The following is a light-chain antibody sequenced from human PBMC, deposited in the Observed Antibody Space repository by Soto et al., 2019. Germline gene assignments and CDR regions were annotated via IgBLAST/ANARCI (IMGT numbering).Light chain of an antibody. V-gene: IGKV3-11*01. J-gene: IGKJ1*01. CDR2: DAS. Sequence: ETVLTQSPATLSLSPGERATLSCRASQSVNNYLAWYQQKPGQAPRLLIYDASNRATGIPARFSGSGSGTDFTLTIRSLEPEDFAVYYCQQRTNWPPTFGQGTKVEIK. CDR3: QQRTNWPPT. CDR1: QSVNNY.